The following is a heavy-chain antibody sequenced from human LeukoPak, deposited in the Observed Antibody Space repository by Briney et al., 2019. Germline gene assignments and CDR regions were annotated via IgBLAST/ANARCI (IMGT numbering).Heavy chain of an antibody. CDR1: GFFFDDYG. CDR2: ISWQSNTR. D-gene: IGHD5-18*01. V-gene: IGHV3-9*01. J-gene: IGHJ4*02. Sequence: GGSLRLSCAASGFFFDDYGMHWVRQVPGKGLEWVSGISWQSNTRKYADSVRGRFTISRDDAKNTLYLQVNSLRAEDTAVYFCARGGSDTAMAHDYWGQGTLVTVSS. CDR3: ARGGSDTAMAHDY.